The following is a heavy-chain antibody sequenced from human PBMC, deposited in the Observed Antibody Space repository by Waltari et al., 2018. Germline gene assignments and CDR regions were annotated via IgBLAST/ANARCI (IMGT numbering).Heavy chain of an antibody. V-gene: IGHV3-23*04. Sequence: EIQLVESGGGVAQPGGSLRLSWLASGFNFGSFPLSWVRQAPGKGLEWISAITSSSGTRYYADSVRGRFSISRVNSKNILYLQMDGLRVEDTASYFCAKLYSGHSSLDTSDIWGQGTMVTVS. D-gene: IGHD3-3*01. J-gene: IGHJ3*02. CDR1: GFNFGSFP. CDR3: AKLYSGHSSLDTSDI. CDR2: ITSSSGTR.